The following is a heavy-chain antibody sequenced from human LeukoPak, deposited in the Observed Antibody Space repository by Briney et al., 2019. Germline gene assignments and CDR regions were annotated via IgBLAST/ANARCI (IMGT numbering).Heavy chain of an antibody. CDR2: IRSNGGST. CDR3: ARGWPIDY. J-gene: IGHJ4*02. V-gene: IGHV3-64*01. Sequence: GGSLRLSCAASGFTFSTYSMHWVRQAPGKGLEYVSGIRSNGGSTYYANSVKGRFTISRDNSKNTLYLQMGSLRAEDTAVYYCARGWPIDYWGQGTLVTVSS. CDR1: GFTFSTYS.